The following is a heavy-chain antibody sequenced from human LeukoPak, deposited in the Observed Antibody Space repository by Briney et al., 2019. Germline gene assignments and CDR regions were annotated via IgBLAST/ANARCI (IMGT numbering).Heavy chain of an antibody. J-gene: IGHJ4*02. CDR2: IYYSGST. Sequence: SETLSLTCTVSGVSISDHYWSWIRQPPGKGLEWIGYIYYSGSTNYNPSLKSRVTISVDTSKSQFSLKLSSVTAADTAVYYCARTNFDWTCPDYWGQGTLVTVSS. V-gene: IGHV4-59*11. D-gene: IGHD3-9*01. CDR1: GVSISDHY. CDR3: ARTNFDWTCPDY.